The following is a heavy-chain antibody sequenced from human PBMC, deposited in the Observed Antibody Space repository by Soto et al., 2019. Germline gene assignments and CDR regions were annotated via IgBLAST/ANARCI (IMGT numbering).Heavy chain of an antibody. J-gene: IGHJ4*02. CDR3: ARRYYDTLTGLPYYSDY. CDR1: GFSLSTSGMG. D-gene: IGHD3-9*01. Sequence: QVTLKEAGPTLLKPTQTLTLTCTFSGFSLSTSGMGVGWIRQPPGKALEWLALIYWDDDRRHSPSLKSRLTITKDTSKTQVVLTMTNMDPVDTATYYCARRYYDTLTGLPYYSDYWGQGTLVTVSS. V-gene: IGHV2-5*02. CDR2: IYWDDDR.